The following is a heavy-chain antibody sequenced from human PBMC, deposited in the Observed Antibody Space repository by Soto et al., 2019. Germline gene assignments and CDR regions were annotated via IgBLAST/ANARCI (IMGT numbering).Heavy chain of an antibody. Sequence: QGQLVQSGAEVKKPGASVKVSCKASGYTFTRYGISWVRQAPGQGLERMGWISGYNGDTKYAQKFQGRVTMTIDTSTTTTYMGLRSLTSDDTAVYYCAKNGQPPYYYYGMDVWGQGTTVTVSS. CDR1: GYTFTRYG. CDR2: ISGYNGDT. V-gene: IGHV1-18*01. CDR3: AKNGQPPYYYYGMDV. J-gene: IGHJ6*02. D-gene: IGHD2-8*01.